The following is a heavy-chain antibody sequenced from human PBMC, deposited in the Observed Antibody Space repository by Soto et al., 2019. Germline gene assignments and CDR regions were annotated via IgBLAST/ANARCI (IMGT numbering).Heavy chain of an antibody. D-gene: IGHD4-17*01. CDR1: GGSISSGGYY. Sequence: QVQLQESGPGLVKPSQTLSLTCTVSGGSISSGGYYWSWIRQHPGKGLEWIGYIYYSGSTYYNPSLKSRVTISVDTSKNQFYLKLSSVTAADTAVYYCARDATVTHYYYGMDVWGQGTTVTVSS. CDR3: ARDATVTHYYYGMDV. J-gene: IGHJ6*02. V-gene: IGHV4-31*03. CDR2: IYYSGST.